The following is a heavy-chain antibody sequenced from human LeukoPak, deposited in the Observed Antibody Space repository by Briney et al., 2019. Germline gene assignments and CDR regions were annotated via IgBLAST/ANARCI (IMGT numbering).Heavy chain of an antibody. J-gene: IGHJ5*02. CDR1: GFTFSSYW. CDR2: IKQDGSEK. Sequence: GGSLRLSCAASGFTFSSYWMSWVRQAPGKGLEWVANIKQDGSEKYYVDSVKGRFTISRDNAKNSLYLQMNSLRAEDTAVYYCASLGITGTHDNWFGPWGQGTLVTVSS. D-gene: IGHD1-20*01. CDR3: ASLGITGTHDNWFGP. V-gene: IGHV3-7*01.